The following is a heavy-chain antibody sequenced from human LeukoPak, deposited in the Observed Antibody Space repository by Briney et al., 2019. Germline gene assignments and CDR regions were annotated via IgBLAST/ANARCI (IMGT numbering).Heavy chain of an antibody. V-gene: IGHV3-30*02. CDR2: IRYDGSNK. Sequence: PGGSLRLPCAASGFTFSSYGMHWVRQAPGKGLEWVAFIRYDGSNKYYADSEKGRFTISRDNSKNTLYLQMNSLRAEDTALYYCAKDYDDKFDYWGQGTLVTVSS. CDR1: GFTFSSYG. J-gene: IGHJ4*02. CDR3: AKDYDDKFDY. D-gene: IGHD3-9*01.